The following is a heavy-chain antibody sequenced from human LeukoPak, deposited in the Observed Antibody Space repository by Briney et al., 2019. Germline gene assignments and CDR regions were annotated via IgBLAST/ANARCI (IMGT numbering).Heavy chain of an antibody. V-gene: IGHV4-31*03. CDR1: GDSISSGGYY. CDR3: ATAPILRGEGGEHYKYGMDV. J-gene: IGHJ6*02. Sequence: KPSQTLSLTCTVSGDSISSGGYYWSWIRQHPGKGLEWIGYIYYSGSTYYNPSLKSRVTISADTFKNHFSLKLTSVTAADTAVYYCATAPILRGEGGEHYKYGMDVWGQGTTVIVSS. D-gene: IGHD2-2*02. CDR2: IYYSGST.